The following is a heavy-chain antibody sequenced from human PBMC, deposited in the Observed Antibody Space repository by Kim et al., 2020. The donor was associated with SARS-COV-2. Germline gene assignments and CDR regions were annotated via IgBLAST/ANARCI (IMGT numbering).Heavy chain of an antibody. CDR1: GDSISSSSW. CDR3: ARGGNFGGLGLGFDY. V-gene: IGHV4-4*02. CDR2: IFHTGTT. J-gene: IGHJ4*02. D-gene: IGHD2-15*01. Sequence: SETLSLTCGVSGDSISSSSWWTWVRQSPGKGLEWIGEIFHTGTTNYSPSLNSRVTMSVDKSKNHFSLKLTSLTAADTAVYYCARGGNFGGLGLGFDYWGQGTLVTVS.